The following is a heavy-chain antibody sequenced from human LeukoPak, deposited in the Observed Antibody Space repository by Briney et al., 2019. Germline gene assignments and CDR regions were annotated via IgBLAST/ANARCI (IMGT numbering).Heavy chain of an antibody. CDR2: INPNSGGT. CDR1: GYTFTGYY. Sequence: ASVKVSCKASGYTFTGYYMHWVRQAPGQGLEWMGWINPNSGGTNYAQKFQGRVTMTRDTSISTAYMGLSRLRSDDTAVYYCARETYCSSTSCYNDSGNYWGQGTLVTVSS. V-gene: IGHV1-2*02. J-gene: IGHJ4*02. CDR3: ARETYCSSTSCYNDSGNY. D-gene: IGHD2-2*02.